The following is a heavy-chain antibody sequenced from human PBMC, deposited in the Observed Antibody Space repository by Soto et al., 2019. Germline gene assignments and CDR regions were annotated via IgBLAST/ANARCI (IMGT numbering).Heavy chain of an antibody. CDR1: GGSISSYY. J-gene: IGHJ4*02. CDR3: ARVLPGLDYAILPGYYDY. Sequence: QVQLQESGPGLVKPSETLSLTCTVSGGSISSYYWSWIRQPPGKGLEWIGYIYYSGSTNYNPSLKSRVTISVDTSKNQFSLKLSSVTAADTAVYYCARVLPGLDYAILPGYYDYWGQGTLVTVSS. V-gene: IGHV4-59*01. CDR2: IYYSGST. D-gene: IGHD3-9*01.